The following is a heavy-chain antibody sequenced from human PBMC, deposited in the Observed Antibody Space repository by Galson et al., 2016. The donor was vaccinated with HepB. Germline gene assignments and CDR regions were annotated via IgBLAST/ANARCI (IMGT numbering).Heavy chain of an antibody. CDR2: IIPMIGAA. J-gene: IGHJ4*01. CDR3: ARGRPLPLGELSKSYYFDY. Sequence: SVKVSCKASGGTFSSHAISWVRQAPGQGLEWMGGIIPMIGAANYAQTFQGRVTITADESTNTAYMELTSLRSDDTAVYYCARGRPLPLGELSKSYYFDYWGQGTLGTSSS. D-gene: IGHD3-16*02. CDR1: GGTFSSHA. V-gene: IGHV1-69*13.